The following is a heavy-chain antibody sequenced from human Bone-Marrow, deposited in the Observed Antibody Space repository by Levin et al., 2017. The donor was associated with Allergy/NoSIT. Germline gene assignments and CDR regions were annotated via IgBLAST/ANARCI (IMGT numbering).Heavy chain of an antibody. J-gene: IGHJ4*02. CDR1: GYTFTALY. V-gene: IGHV1-2*02. Sequence: GESLKISCKPSGYTFTALYIHWVRQAPGQGLEWMGWIDPNSGATRFAQRLQGRVTMTRDTSISTVYMDLRGLTSDDTAVYYCARDNDGVFDFWGQGTLVTVSS. D-gene: IGHD2-8*01. CDR2: IDPNSGAT. CDR3: ARDNDGVFDF.